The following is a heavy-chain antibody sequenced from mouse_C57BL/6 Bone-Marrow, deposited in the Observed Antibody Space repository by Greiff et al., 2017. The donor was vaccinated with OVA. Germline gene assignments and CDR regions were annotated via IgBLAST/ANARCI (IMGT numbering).Heavy chain of an antibody. CDR2: ISSGGSNT. J-gene: IGHJ2*01. D-gene: IGHD1-1*01. CDR1: GFTFSSYG. V-gene: IGHV5-6*01. Sequence: EVKLMESGGDLVKPGGSLKLSCAASGFTFSSYGMSWVRQTPDKRLEWVATISSGGSNTYYPDSVKGRFTISRDNAKNTLYLQMSSLKSEDTAMYYCARHSYGSSYYWGQGTPLTVSS. CDR3: ARHSYGSSYY.